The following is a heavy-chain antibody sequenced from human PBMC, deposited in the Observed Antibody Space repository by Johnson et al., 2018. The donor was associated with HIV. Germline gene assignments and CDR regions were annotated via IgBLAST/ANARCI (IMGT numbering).Heavy chain of an antibody. Sequence: QVQLVESGGGVVLPGRSLRLSCAASGFTFSSYPMHWVRQAPGKGLEWMTVISYDGRNKYHADSVKGRFTISRDTSKNTLYLQMNSLRAEDTAVYYCARDGGEWLLSTAFDIWGQGTMVTVSS. D-gene: IGHD3-3*01. CDR3: ARDGGEWLLSTAFDI. CDR1: GFTFSSYP. CDR2: ISYDGRNK. V-gene: IGHV3-30*14. J-gene: IGHJ3*02.